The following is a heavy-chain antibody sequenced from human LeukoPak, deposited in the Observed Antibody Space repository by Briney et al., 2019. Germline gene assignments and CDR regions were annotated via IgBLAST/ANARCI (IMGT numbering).Heavy chain of an antibody. J-gene: IGHJ4*02. CDR3: VREGEGPLSKDFDY. D-gene: IGHD2/OR15-2a*01. CDR2: IGPHCTFP. CDR1: GCTFTHHY. Sequence: ASVKVSYKSSGCTFTHHYIHWVRQGPGKGGEGMGYIGPHCTFPSSPQHFQGSVTMTRDASISTAYMELTRLTSDHTAVYYCVREGEGPLSKDFDYWGQGTLVTVSS. V-gene: IGHV1-2*02.